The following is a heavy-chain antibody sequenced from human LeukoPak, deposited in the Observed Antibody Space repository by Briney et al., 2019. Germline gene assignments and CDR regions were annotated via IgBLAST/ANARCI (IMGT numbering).Heavy chain of an antibody. V-gene: IGHV1-18*01. J-gene: IGHJ5*02. Sequence: ASVKVSCKASGYTFTSYGISWVRQAPGQGLEWMGWISAYNGNTNYAQKLQGRVTMTTDTSTRTAYMELRSLRSDDTAVYYCARDLVVVARFNWFDPWGQGTLVTVSS. CDR3: ARDLVVVARFNWFDP. D-gene: IGHD2-15*01. CDR2: ISAYNGNT. CDR1: GYTFTSYG.